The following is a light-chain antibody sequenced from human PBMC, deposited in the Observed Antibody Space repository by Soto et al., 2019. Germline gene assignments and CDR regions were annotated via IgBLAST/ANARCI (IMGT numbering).Light chain of an antibody. CDR3: SSYTSSSTLEVV. Sequence: QSALTQPASVSGSPGQSITISCTGTSSDVGGYNYVSWYPQHPGKAPKLMIYDVSNRPSGVSNRFSGSKSGNTASLTISGRQAEDEADYYCSSYTSSSTLEVVFGGGTKLTVL. CDR2: DVS. J-gene: IGLJ2*01. V-gene: IGLV2-14*01. CDR1: SSDVGGYNY.